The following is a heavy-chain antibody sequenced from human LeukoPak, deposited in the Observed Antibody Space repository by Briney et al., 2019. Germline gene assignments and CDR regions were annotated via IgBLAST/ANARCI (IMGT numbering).Heavy chain of an antibody. J-gene: IGHJ6*03. Sequence: PSETLSLTCAVYGGSFSGYYWSWIRHPPGKGLEWIGEINHSGSTNYNPSLKSRVTISVDTSKNQFSLKLSSVTAADTAVYYCARVHWNYHRYYYYMDVWGKGTTVTVSS. CDR2: INHSGST. D-gene: IGHD1-7*01. CDR1: GGSFSGYY. V-gene: IGHV4-34*01. CDR3: ARVHWNYHRYYYYMDV.